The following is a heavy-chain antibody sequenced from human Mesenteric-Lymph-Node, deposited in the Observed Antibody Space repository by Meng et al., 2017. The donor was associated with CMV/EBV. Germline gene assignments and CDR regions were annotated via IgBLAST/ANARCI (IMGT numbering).Heavy chain of an antibody. V-gene: IGHV4-34*01. Sequence: GSLRLSCAASGFTFSTYGMHWVRQVSGKGLEWIGEINHSGSTNYNPSLKSRVTISVDTSKNQFSLKLSSVTAADTAVYYCARVFEGLKYCSATHCLASFDYWGRGTLVTVSS. CDR3: ARVFEGLKYCSATHCLASFDY. CDR1: GFTFSTYG. D-gene: IGHD2-8*02. J-gene: IGHJ4*02. CDR2: INHSGST.